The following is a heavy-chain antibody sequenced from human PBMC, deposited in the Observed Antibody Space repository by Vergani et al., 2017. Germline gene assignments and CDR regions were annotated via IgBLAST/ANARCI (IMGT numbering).Heavy chain of an antibody. J-gene: IGHJ6*02. CDR1: GGSISSGSYY. Sequence: QVQLQESGPGLVKPSQTLSLTCTVSGGSISSGSYYWSWIPQPAGKGLEWIGRFYTGGGTSDNHSLTSRVTISVDTSKNQFSLQLSSVTAADTAVYYWARYPLYSTTWPFLLLFMDVWGQGTTVTVSS. D-gene: IGHD6-13*01. V-gene: IGHV4-61*02. CDR2: FYTGGGT. CDR3: ARYPLYSTTWPFLLLFMDV.